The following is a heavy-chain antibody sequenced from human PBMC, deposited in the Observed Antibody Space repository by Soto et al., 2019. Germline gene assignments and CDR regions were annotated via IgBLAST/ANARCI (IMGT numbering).Heavy chain of an antibody. D-gene: IGHD3-3*01. Sequence: QVQLQESGPGLVKPSQTLSLTCPVSGGSISSGGYYWSWIRQHPAKGLEWIGYIYYSGSTYYNPSLKSRVTISVDTSKNQFSLKLSSVTAADTAVYYCARVISKRLDLDPWGQGTLVTVSS. CDR2: IYYSGST. CDR3: ARVISKRLDLDP. V-gene: IGHV4-31*03. CDR1: GGSISSGGYY. J-gene: IGHJ5*02.